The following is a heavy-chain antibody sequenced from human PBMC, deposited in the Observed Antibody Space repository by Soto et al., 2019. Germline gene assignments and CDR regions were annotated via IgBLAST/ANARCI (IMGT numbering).Heavy chain of an antibody. J-gene: IGHJ4*02. V-gene: IGHV3-48*04. CDR3: ARVGQGQYFFDY. CDR1: GFTFSSYS. CDR2: ISSISSTT. Sequence: PGGSLRLSCAASGFTFSSYSMNWVRQAPGKGLEWVSYISSISSTTYYADSVKGRFTISRDNAKNTLYLQMNGLRAEDTAVYYCARVGQGQYFFDYWGQGTLVTVSS.